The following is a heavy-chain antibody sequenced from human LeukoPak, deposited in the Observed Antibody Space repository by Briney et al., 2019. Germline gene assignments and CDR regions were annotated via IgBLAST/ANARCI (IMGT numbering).Heavy chain of an antibody. J-gene: IGHJ4*02. V-gene: IGHV1-2*02. CDR1: GYTFTGYY. Sequence: ASVTASCKASGYTFTGYYMHWVRQAPGQGLEWMGWINPNSGGTNYAQKFQGRVTMTRDTSTSTAYMELSRLRSDDTAVYYCARGEWELLRSGFDYWGQGTLVTVSS. D-gene: IGHD1-26*01. CDR3: ARGEWELLRSGFDY. CDR2: INPNSGGT.